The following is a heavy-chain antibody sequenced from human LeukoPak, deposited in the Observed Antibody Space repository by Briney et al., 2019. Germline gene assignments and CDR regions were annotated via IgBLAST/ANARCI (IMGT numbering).Heavy chain of an antibody. V-gene: IGHV4-34*01. CDR3: ASSRDGYVHDAFDI. Sequence: SETLSLTCAVYGGSFSGYYWSWIRQPPGKGLEWIGEINHSGSTNYNPSLKSRLTISVDTSKNQFSLKLVSVTAADTAVYYCASSRDGYVHDAFDIWGQGTMVTVSS. D-gene: IGHD5-24*01. CDR2: INHSGST. CDR1: GGSFSGYY. J-gene: IGHJ3*02.